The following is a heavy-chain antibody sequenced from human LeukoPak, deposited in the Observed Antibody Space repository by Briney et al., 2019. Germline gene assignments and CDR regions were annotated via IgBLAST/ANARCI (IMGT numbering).Heavy chain of an antibody. CDR1: GFSLISYT. Sequence: GGSLRLSCVASGFSLISYTMHWVRQAPGKGLEWVAVMSYDGSHKYLADSVKGRFTISRDNSKNTLYLQMNSLRVEDTAIYDCARDVGGYAFDYWGQGTLVTVSS. CDR3: ARDVGGYAFDY. D-gene: IGHD5-12*01. J-gene: IGHJ4*02. CDR2: MSYDGSHK. V-gene: IGHV3-30*04.